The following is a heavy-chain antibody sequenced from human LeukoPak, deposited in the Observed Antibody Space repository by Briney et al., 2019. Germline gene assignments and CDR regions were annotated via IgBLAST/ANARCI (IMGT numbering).Heavy chain of an antibody. Sequence: PSETLSLTCAVYGGSFSGYYWGWIRQPPGKGLEWIGEINHSGSTNYNPSLKSRVTISVDMSKNQFSLKLSSVTAADTAVYYCARESGSGSYYKFDFWGQGTLVTVSS. J-gene: IGHJ4*02. D-gene: IGHD3-10*01. V-gene: IGHV4-34*01. CDR1: GGSFSGYY. CDR2: INHSGST. CDR3: ARESGSGSYYKFDF.